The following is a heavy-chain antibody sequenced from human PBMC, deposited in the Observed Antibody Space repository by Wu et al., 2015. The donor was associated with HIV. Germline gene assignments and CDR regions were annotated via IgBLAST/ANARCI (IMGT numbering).Heavy chain of an antibody. V-gene: IGHV1-18*01. Sequence: QVQLVQSGAEVKKPGSSVKVSCKTSGGTFSSYGVSWVRQAPGQGLEWMGWISAYNGHTNYAQKFQDRITMTTDTSTRTAYMELRTLRFDDTAVYYCAREQDTRGNSGWQTFDYWGQGTLVTVSS. J-gene: IGHJ4*02. CDR3: AREQDTRGNSGWQTFDY. CDR1: GGTFSSYG. CDR2: ISAYNGHT. D-gene: IGHD6-19*01.